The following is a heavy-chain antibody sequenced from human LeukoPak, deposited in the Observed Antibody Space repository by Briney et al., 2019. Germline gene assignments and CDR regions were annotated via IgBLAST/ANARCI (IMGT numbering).Heavy chain of an antibody. CDR3: EDGSGSC. CDR2: ISGSGGST. V-gene: IGHV3-23*01. Sequence: GGSLRLSCAASGFTFSSYAMSWVRQAPGKGLEWVSGISGSGGSTYYADSVKGRFTISRDNSKNTLYLQMNSLRAEVTAVYHCEDGSGSCWGQGTLVTVSS. CDR1: GFTFSSYA. J-gene: IGHJ4*02. D-gene: IGHD3-10*01.